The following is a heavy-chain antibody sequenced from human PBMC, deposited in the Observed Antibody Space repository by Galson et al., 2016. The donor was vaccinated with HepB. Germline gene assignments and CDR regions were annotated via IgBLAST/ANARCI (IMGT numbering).Heavy chain of an antibody. CDR3: AMSTGSYRLDY. CDR1: GGSITNYY. V-gene: IGHV4-4*08. Sequence: SETLSLTCSVSGGSITNYYWTWIRQAPGKGLEWFGYVWDSETTNYNPSFKSRVTISLDTSKNQFSLRLRSVTAADTAVYYCAMSTGSYRLDYWGQGSLVTVSS. D-gene: IGHD6-19*01. CDR2: VWDSETT. J-gene: IGHJ4*02.